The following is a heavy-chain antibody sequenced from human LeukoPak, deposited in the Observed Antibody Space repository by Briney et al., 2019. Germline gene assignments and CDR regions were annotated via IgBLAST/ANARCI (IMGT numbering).Heavy chain of an antibody. CDR2: ISSSSTYI. V-gene: IGHV3-21*01. Sequence: GGSLRLSCAASGFTFSDHAMSWDRQAPAKGLEWVSSISSSSTYIYYADSVKGRFTVSRDNAKNSLYLQMNSLSAEDTAVYYCAREGGYSYGCIDYWGQGTLVTVSS. CDR1: GFTFSDHA. D-gene: IGHD5-18*01. CDR3: AREGGYSYGCIDY. J-gene: IGHJ4*02.